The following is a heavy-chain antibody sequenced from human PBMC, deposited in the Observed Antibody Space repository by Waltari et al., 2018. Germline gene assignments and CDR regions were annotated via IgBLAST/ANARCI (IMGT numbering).Heavy chain of an antibody. J-gene: IGHJ6*02. CDR3: AVCYYYYYGMDV. CDR2: TNYRSKCYN. CDR1: GDSVSSNSAA. V-gene: IGHV6-1*01. Sequence: QVQLQQSGPGLVKPSQTLSLTCAISGDSVSSNSAAWNWIRQSPARGLEWLGRTNYRSKCYNDYAVSLKSRITINPDTSKNPFSLQLNSVTPEDTAVYYCAVCYYYYYGMDVWGQGTTVTVSS.